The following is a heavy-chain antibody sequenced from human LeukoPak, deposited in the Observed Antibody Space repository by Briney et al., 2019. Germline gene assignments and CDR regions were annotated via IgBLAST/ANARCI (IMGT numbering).Heavy chain of an antibody. CDR3: ARDFDS. J-gene: IGHJ4*02. Sequence: PSETLSLTCTVSGGPFSSFHWSSIRQPAGKGLEWLGLIYTSGSTNYSPSLKSRLTTSVDASKHQFSLKLSSVTAADTAVYYCARDFDSWGQGTLVTVSS. CDR1: GGPFSSFH. V-gene: IGHV4-4*07. CDR2: IYTSGST.